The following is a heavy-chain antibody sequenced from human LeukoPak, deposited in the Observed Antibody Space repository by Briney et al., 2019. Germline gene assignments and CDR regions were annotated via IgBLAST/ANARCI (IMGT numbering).Heavy chain of an antibody. Sequence: GGSLRLSCIASGFTFSSYAMGWVRQAPGKGLEWVSAISGSGVTTHYAGSVQGRFSISRDNSKNTLYLQMNSLRVEDTALYYCVKKVVVGATSPYSDFQDWGQGTLVTVSS. CDR1: GFTFSSYA. CDR2: ISGSGVTT. V-gene: IGHV3-23*01. J-gene: IGHJ1*01. CDR3: VKKVVVGATSPYSDFQD. D-gene: IGHD1-26*01.